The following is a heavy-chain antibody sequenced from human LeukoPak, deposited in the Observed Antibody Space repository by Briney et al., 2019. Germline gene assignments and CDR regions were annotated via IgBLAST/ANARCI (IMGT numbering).Heavy chain of an antibody. V-gene: IGHV4-30-4*01. Sequence: KSSETLSLTCTVSGGSISSGDYCWSWIRQPPGKGLEWIGYIYYSGSTYYNPSPKSRVTISVDTSKNQSSLKLSSVTVADTAVYYCARMRFLEWLLFDYWGQGTLVTVSS. CDR3: ARMRFLEWLLFDY. D-gene: IGHD3-3*01. J-gene: IGHJ4*02. CDR1: GGSISSGDYC. CDR2: IYYSGST.